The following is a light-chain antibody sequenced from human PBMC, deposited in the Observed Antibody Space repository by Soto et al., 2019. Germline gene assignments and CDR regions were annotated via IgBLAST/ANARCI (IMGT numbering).Light chain of an antibody. V-gene: IGKV1-8*01. J-gene: IGKJ4*01. CDR3: QQNYSAFT. Sequence: GVPSSFSGSGSGTDFTLTISRLQSEDFATYYCQQNYSAFTFGRGTKVDIK.